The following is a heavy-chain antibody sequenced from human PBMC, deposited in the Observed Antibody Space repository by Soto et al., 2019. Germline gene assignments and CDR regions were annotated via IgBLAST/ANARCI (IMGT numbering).Heavy chain of an antibody. CDR3: ARAGYYDSSGYYYRWYFDL. CDR1: GFTFSDYY. Sequence: PGGSLRLSCAASGFTFSDYYMSWIRQAPGKGLEWVSYISSSGSTIYYADSVKGRFTISRDNAKNSLYLQMNSLRAEDTAVYYCARAGYYDSSGYYYRWYFDLWGRGTLVTVSS. J-gene: IGHJ2*01. D-gene: IGHD3-22*01. V-gene: IGHV3-11*01. CDR2: ISSSGSTI.